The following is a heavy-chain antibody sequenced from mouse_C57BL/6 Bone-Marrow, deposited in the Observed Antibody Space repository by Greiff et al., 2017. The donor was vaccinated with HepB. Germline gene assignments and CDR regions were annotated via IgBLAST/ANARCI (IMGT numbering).Heavy chain of an antibody. Sequence: EVQLQQSGPELVKPGASVKISCKASFYSFTGYYMNWVKQSPEKSLEWIGDINPSTGGTTYNQKFKAKATLTVDKSSSTAYMQLKSLTSEDSAVDYCADYGFDYWGQGTTLTVSS. CDR1: FYSFTGYY. V-gene: IGHV1-42*01. CDR3: ADYGFDY. CDR2: INPSTGGT. D-gene: IGHD1-1*01. J-gene: IGHJ2*01.